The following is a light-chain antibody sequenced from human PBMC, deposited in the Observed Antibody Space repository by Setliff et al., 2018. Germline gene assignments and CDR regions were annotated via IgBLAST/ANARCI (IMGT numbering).Light chain of an antibody. V-gene: IGLV1-44*01. J-gene: IGLJ1*01. Sequence: QSALTQPPSASGTPGQRVTISCSGSSSNIGTNTVNWYQQLPGTAPKLLIYSNNQRPSGVPDRFSGSKSGNTASLTVSGLQTEDEADYYCTSYAGDNNWCVFGTGTKVTVL. CDR2: SNN. CDR1: SSNIGTNT. CDR3: TSYAGDNNWCV.